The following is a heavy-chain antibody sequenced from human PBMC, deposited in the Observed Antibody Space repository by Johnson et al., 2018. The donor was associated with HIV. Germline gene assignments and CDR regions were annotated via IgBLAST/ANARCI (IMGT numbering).Heavy chain of an antibody. CDR1: GFTFSTYG. CDR3: ASWESDSSGRGAFDI. V-gene: IGHV3-33*01. Sequence: QVQLVESGGGVVQPGRSLRLSCAASGFTFSTYGMHWVRQAPGKGLEWVAVMWYDGSNKYYADSVKGRFTISRDNSKNTLYLQMNSLRAEDTAVYYCASWESDSSGRGAFDIWGQGTMVTVSS. J-gene: IGHJ3*02. D-gene: IGHD3-22*01. CDR2: MWYDGSNK.